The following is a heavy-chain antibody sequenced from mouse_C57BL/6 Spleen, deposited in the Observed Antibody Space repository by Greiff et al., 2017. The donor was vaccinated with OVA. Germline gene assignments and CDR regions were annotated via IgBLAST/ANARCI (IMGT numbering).Heavy chain of an antibody. CDR2: ISDGGSYT. D-gene: IGHD1-1*01. V-gene: IGHV5-4*03. CDR3: ARADYYCSSYSAWFAY. CDR1: GFTFSSYA. J-gene: IGHJ3*01. Sequence: EVKVVESGGGLVKPGGSLKLSCAASGFTFSSYAMSWVRQTPEKRLEWVATISDGGSYTYYPDNVKGRFTISRDNAKNNLYLQMSHLKSEDTAMYYCARADYYCSSYSAWFAYWGQGTLVTVSA.